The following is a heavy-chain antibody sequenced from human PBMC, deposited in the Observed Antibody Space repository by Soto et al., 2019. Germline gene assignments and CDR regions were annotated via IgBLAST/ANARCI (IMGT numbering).Heavy chain of an antibody. D-gene: IGHD4-17*01. J-gene: IGHJ4*02. Sequence: SETLSLTCTVSGGSVTNSSYYWVWIRHSPGKGLEWIGSVYYRGRSYSKSSVKSRVTRSVDTSKNRFSLSLNSVTASDTAVYFCVSQRTTVPTQAYFDYWGPGALVTVSS. CDR3: VSQRTTVPTQAYFDY. CDR2: VYYRGRS. CDR1: GGSVTNSSYY. V-gene: IGHV4-39*01.